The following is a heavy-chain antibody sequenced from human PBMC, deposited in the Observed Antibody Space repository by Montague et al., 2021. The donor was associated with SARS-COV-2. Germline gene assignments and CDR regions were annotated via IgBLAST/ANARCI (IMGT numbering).Heavy chain of an antibody. CDR1: GGSISSYY. D-gene: IGHD2-15*01. CDR3: ARHPIGSFPRYGMDV. Sequence: SETLSLTCTVSGGSISSYYWSWIRQPPGKGLEWIGYIYYSGSTNXNPSLKSRVTISVDTSKNQFSLKLSSVTAADTAVYYCARHPIGSFPRYGMDVWGRGTTVTVSS. CDR2: IYYSGST. V-gene: IGHV4-59*08. J-gene: IGHJ6*02.